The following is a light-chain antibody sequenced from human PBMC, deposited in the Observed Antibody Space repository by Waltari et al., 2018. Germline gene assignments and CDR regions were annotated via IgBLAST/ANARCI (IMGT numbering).Light chain of an antibody. J-gene: IGLJ2*01. V-gene: IGLV2-23*02. CDR3: CSYSGSSTFV. CDR1: SSDVGSYNL. Sequence: QSALTQPASVSGSPGQSITISCTGTSSDVGSYNLVSWYQQHPGKAPKLMIYEVSKLPSGVSNRFSGSKSGNTASLTISGRQAEDEADYYCCSYSGSSTFVFGGGTKLTVL. CDR2: EVS.